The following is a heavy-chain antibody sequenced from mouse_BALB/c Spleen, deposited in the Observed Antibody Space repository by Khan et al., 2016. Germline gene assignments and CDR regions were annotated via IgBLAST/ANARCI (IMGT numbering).Heavy chain of an antibody. J-gene: IGHJ1*01. D-gene: IGHD2-1*01. Sequence: DVQLLETGGGLVQPGGSRGLSCEGSGFTFSGFWMSWVRQTPGKTLEWIGDITSDGSAINYAPSIKDRFTIFRDNDKSTLYLQMSNVRSEDTATYFCMRYGGNYWYFDVWGAGTTVTVSS. CDR2: ITSDGSAI. V-gene: IGHV11-2*02. CDR1: GFTFSGFW. CDR3: MRYGGNYWYFDV.